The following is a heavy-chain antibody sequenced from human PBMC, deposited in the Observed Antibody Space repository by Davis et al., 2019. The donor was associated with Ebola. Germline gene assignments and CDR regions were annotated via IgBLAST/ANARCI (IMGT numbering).Heavy chain of an antibody. CDR2: IIPIFGTA. D-gene: IGHD3-3*01. Sequence: AASVKVSCKASGGTFSSYTISWVRQAPGQGLEWMGRIIPIFGTANYAQKFQGRVTITADESTSTAYMELSSLRSDDTAVYYCAKSGLSFGVVKYHYGMDVWGKGTTVTVSS. CDR3: AKSGLSFGVVKYHYGMDV. CDR1: GGTFSSYT. V-gene: IGHV1-69*13. J-gene: IGHJ6*04.